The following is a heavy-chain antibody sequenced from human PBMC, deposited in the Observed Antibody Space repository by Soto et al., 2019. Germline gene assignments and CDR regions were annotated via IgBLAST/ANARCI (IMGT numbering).Heavy chain of an antibody. Sequence: PGGSLRLCCAASGFTFSDYYMSWIRQAPGKGLEWVSYISSSSSYTNYADSVKGRFTISRDNAKNSLYLQMNSLRAEDTAVYYCARGLRYPPYYYYGMDVWGQGTTVTVSS. CDR3: ARGLRYPPYYYYGMDV. V-gene: IGHV3-11*06. CDR2: ISSSSSYT. CDR1: GFTFSDYY. J-gene: IGHJ6*02. D-gene: IGHD3-9*01.